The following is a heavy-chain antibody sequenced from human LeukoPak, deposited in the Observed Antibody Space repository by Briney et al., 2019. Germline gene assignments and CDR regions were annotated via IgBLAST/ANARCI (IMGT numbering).Heavy chain of an antibody. CDR3: ARQVAGPYYFDC. CDR2: IYSGGIT. V-gene: IGHV3-53*01. CDR1: GFTVSSNY. D-gene: IGHD6-19*01. Sequence: PGGSLRLSCAASGFTVSSNYMSWVRQAPGKGLEWVSVIYSGGITYYADSVKGRFTISRDNSKNTLYLQMDSLRAEDTAVYYCARQVAGPYYFDCWGQGTLVTVSS. J-gene: IGHJ4*02.